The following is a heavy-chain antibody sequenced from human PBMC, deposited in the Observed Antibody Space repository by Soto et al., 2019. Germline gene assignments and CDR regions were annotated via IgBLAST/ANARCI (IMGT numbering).Heavy chain of an antibody. D-gene: IGHD3-3*01. CDR2: ISSSSSYI. CDR1: GFTFSSYS. Sequence: GGSLRLSCAASGFTFSSYSMNWVRQAPGKGLEWGSSISSSSSYIYYEDSVKGRFTISRDNAKNSLYLQMNSLRAEDTAVYYCASRRFLEWFLDYWGQGTLVTVSS. J-gene: IGHJ4*02. V-gene: IGHV3-21*01. CDR3: ASRRFLEWFLDY.